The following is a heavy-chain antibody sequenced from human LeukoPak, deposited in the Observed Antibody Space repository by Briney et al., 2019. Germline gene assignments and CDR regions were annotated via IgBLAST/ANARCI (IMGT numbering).Heavy chain of an antibody. CDR1: GYTFTSYY. Sequence: ASVKVSCKASGYTFTSYYMHWVRQASGQGLEWMGIINPSGGSTSYAQRFQGRVTMTRDTSTSTVYMELSSLRSEDTAVYYCARDLGQWLDHNWFDPWGQGTLVTVSS. CDR3: ARDLGQWLDHNWFDP. CDR2: INPSGGST. D-gene: IGHD6-19*01. V-gene: IGHV1-46*01. J-gene: IGHJ5*02.